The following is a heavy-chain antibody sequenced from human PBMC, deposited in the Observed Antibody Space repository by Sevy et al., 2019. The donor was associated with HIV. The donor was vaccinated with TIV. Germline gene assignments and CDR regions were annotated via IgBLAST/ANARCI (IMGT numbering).Heavy chain of an antibody. D-gene: IGHD2-15*01. Sequence: GGSLRLSCVVSGFTFRNYAMSWVRQAPGKGLEWVSGISGSGGSTFYTDSLKGRFTISRDNSKNTVYLQMYRLRADDTAIYYCAKGPNVLVLAPTKYYFDFWGQRTLVTVSS. V-gene: IGHV3-23*01. CDR2: ISGSGGST. CDR3: AKGPNVLVLAPTKYYFDF. J-gene: IGHJ4*02. CDR1: GFTFRNYA.